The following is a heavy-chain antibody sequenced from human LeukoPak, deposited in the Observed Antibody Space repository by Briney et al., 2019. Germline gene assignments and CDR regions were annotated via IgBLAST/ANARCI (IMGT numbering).Heavy chain of an antibody. CDR3: ARGYGEFDY. CDR1: GGSVSNYY. V-gene: IGHV4-59*02. D-gene: IGHD3-10*01. Sequence: SETLSLTCTVSGGSVSNYYWSWIRQSPGKGLEWIGYIYYTETSYNPSLKSRVTISVDTSKNQFSLKLSSVTAADTAVYYCARGYGEFDYWGQGTLVTVSS. J-gene: IGHJ4*02. CDR2: IYYTET.